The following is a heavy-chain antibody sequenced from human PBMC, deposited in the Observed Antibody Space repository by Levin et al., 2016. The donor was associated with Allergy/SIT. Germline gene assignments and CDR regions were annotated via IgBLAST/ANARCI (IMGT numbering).Heavy chain of an antibody. CDR2: INHSGST. V-gene: IGHV4-34*01. J-gene: IGHJ5*02. Sequence: SETLSLTCAVYGGSFSGYYWSWIRQPPGKGLEWIGEINHSGSTNYNPSLKSRVTISVDTSKNQFSLKLSSVTAADTAVYYCARGSLRDFWSGYPRKGCWFDPWGQGTLVTVSS. CDR3: ARGSLRDFWSGYPRKGCWFDP. D-gene: IGHD3-3*01. CDR1: GGSFSGYY.